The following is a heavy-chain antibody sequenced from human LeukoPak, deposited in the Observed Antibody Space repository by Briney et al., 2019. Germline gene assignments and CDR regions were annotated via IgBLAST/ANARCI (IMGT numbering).Heavy chain of an antibody. CDR3: ASDRGYYYYYYMDV. Sequence: PGGSLRLSCAASGFTFTNYAMTLVRQAPGKGLEWVSSISGSGGRTYSADSVKGRFTISRDNFKNTLYLQMNSLRAEDTAVYYCASDRGYYYYYYMDVWGKGTTVTVSS. J-gene: IGHJ6*03. CDR2: ISGSGGRT. D-gene: IGHD3-10*01. CDR1: GFTFTNYA. V-gene: IGHV3-23*01.